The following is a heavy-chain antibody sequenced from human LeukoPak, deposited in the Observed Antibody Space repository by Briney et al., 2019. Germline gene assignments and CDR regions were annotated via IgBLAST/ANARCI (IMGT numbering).Heavy chain of an antibody. CDR2: ISGGGGST. Sequence: PGGSLRLSCAASGFTFSSYAMSWVRQAPGKGLEWVSVISGGGGSTYYADSVKGRFTISRDNPKNTLYLQMNSLRAEDTAVYYCAKAVGEVVGYYYDYWGQGTLVTVSS. V-gene: IGHV3-23*01. D-gene: IGHD1-26*01. CDR1: GFTFSSYA. J-gene: IGHJ4*02. CDR3: AKAVGEVVGYYYDY.